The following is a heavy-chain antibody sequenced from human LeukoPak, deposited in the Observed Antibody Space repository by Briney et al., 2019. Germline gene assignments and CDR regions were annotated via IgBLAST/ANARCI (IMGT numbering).Heavy chain of an antibody. D-gene: IGHD3-3*01. CDR1: GFTFSSYA. Sequence: GGSLRLSCAASGFTFSSYAMSWVRQAPGKGLEWVSAISGSGGSTYYADSEKGRFTISRDNSKNTLYLQMNSLRAEDTAVYYCAKGTIFGVVIPFDYWGQGTLVTVSS. CDR2: ISGSGGST. V-gene: IGHV3-23*01. J-gene: IGHJ4*02. CDR3: AKGTIFGVVIPFDY.